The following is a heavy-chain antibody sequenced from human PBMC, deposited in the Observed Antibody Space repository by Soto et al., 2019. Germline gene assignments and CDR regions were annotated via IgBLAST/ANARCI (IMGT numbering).Heavy chain of an antibody. D-gene: IGHD2-15*01. J-gene: IGHJ6*03. CDR2: IYYSGST. V-gene: IGHV4-39*01. Sequence: PSETLSLTCTVSGGSISSSSYYWGWIRQPPGKGLEWIGSIYYSGSTYYNPSLKSRVTISVDTSKNQFSLKLSSVTAADTAVYYCARHLWDCSGGSGDSTPYYYYYMDGWGKGTTVTVSS. CDR1: GGSISSSSYY. CDR3: ARHLWDCSGGSGDSTPYYYYYMDG.